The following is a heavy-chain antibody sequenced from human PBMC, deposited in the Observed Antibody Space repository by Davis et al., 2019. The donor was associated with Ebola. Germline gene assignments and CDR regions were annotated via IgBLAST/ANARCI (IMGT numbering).Heavy chain of an antibody. V-gene: IGHV4-59*08. CDR3: ARQYSSSWYDYYGMDV. J-gene: IGHJ6*02. CDR1: GGSISSYY. Sequence: PSETLSLTCTVSGGSISSYYWSWIRQPPGKGLEWIGYIYYSGSTNYNPSLKSRVTISVDTSKNQFSLKLSSVTAADTAVYYCARQYSSSWYDYYGMDVWGQGTTVTVSS. CDR2: IYYSGST. D-gene: IGHD6-13*01.